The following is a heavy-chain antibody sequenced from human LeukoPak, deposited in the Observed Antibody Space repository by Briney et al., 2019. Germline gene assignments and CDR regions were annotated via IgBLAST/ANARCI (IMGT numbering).Heavy chain of an antibody. V-gene: IGHV3-64*01. CDR2: ISSNGGST. D-gene: IGHD5-12*01. J-gene: IGHJ6*03. CDR3: ARATTILAYYYYYMDV. Sequence: PGGSLRLSCAASGFTFSSYAMHWVRQAPGKGLEYVSAISSNGGSTYYANSVKGRFTISRDNSKNTLYLQMGSLRAEDMAVYYCARATTILAYYYYYMDVWGKGTTVTVSS. CDR1: GFTFSSYA.